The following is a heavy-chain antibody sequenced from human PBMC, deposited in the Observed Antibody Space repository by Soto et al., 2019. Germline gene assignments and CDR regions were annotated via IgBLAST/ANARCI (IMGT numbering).Heavy chain of an antibody. D-gene: IGHD6-19*01. CDR1: GFTFSNYK. Sequence: PGGSLRLSCAASGFTFSNYKMNWVRQAPGKGLEWISAISSGDSYIYYADSVKGRFTISRDDAKNSLYQQMSSLSVEDTAVYYCVRSYSSGWEFDYWGQGTQVTVSS. CDR2: ISSGDSYI. J-gene: IGHJ4*02. V-gene: IGHV3-21*01. CDR3: VRSYSSGWEFDY.